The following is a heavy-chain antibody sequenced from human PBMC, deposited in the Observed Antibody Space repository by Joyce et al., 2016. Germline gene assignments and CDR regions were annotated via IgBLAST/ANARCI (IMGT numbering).Heavy chain of an antibody. Sequence: LLVESGGRVVQPGGSLRLSCAASGFTFSSYAIHWVRQAPGKGLEGVAVVSYDGLNKFYADSVKGRFTVSRDNSNSTLYLQMNRLTIEDTAVYFCTREPPYYYDSPLYSNFWGQGTLVTVSS. CDR1: GFTFSSYA. D-gene: IGHD3-16*01. J-gene: IGHJ4*02. CDR3: TREPPYYYDSPLYSNF. V-gene: IGHV3-30-3*01. CDR2: VSYDGLNK.